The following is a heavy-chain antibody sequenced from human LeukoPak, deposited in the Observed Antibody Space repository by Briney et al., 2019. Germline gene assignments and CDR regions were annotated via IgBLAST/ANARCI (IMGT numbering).Heavy chain of an antibody. J-gene: IGHJ4*02. CDR2: ISVYNGNT. D-gene: IGHD4-17*01. Sequence: ASVKVSCKASGYTFSIYGFSWVRQAPGQGLEWMGWISVYNGNTNYAQKFQGRVTMTTDTSTSTAHMELRSLRSDDTAVYYCARVSDYGDEIDYWGQGTLVTVSS. CDR1: GYTFSIYG. CDR3: ARVSDYGDEIDY. V-gene: IGHV1-18*01.